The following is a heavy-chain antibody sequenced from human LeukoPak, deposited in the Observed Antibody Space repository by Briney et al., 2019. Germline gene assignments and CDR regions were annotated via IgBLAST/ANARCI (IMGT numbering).Heavy chain of an antibody. J-gene: IGHJ6*02. CDR2: ISSSSSYI. CDR3: ARDPDVISYGMDV. V-gene: IGHV3-21*01. Sequence: GGSLRLSCAASGFTFSSYIMNWVRQAPGKGLEWVSSISSSSSYIYYADSVKGRFTISRDNAKNSLYLQMNSLRAEDTAVYYCARDPDVISYGMDVWGQGTTVTVSS. CDR1: GFTFSSYI. D-gene: IGHD2-21*01.